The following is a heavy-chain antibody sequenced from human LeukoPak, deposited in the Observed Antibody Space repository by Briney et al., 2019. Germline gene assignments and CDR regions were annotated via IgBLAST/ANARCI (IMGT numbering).Heavy chain of an antibody. J-gene: IGHJ6*03. CDR2: IKQDGSEK. Sequence: GSLRLSCAASEFTFITYWMSWVRQAPGKGLEWVANIKQDGSEKYYVDSVKGRFTISRDNAKNSLYLQMNSLRAEDTAVYYCARDPYSGNYGNYYYYYMDVWGKGTTVTISS. V-gene: IGHV3-7*01. CDR3: ARDPYSGNYGNYYYYYMDV. CDR1: EFTFITYW. D-gene: IGHD1-26*01.